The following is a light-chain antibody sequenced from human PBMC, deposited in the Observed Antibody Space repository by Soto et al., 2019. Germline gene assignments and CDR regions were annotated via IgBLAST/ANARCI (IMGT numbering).Light chain of an antibody. CDR2: GAS. Sequence: EIVMTQSPATLSVSPGERATLSCRASQSVSSNLAWYQQKPGQGPRLLIYGASTRATGIPARFSGNGSGTEFTLTISSLQSEDFAVYYCQQYNNWPPVYTFGQGTKVEIK. J-gene: IGKJ2*01. CDR3: QQYNNWPPVYT. V-gene: IGKV3-15*01. CDR1: QSVSSN.